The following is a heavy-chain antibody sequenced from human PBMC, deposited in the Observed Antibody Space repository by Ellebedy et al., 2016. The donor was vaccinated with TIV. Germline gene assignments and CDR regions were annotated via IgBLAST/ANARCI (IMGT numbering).Heavy chain of an antibody. CDR2: ISSNGSYT. D-gene: IGHD4-23*01. V-gene: IGHV3-74*01. CDR3: VIDRPGNSANADY. J-gene: IGHJ4*02. Sequence: PGGSLRLSCAASGLTFSNYWMHWVRQAPGKGLEWVSHISSNGSYTPYADSVKGRFIISRDNANNTLYLQMNSLRADDTSVYYCVIDRPGNSANADYWGQGTLVTVSS. CDR1: GLTFSNYW.